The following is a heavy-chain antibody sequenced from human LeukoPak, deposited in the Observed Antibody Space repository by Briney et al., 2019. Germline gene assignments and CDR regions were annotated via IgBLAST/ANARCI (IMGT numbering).Heavy chain of an antibody. J-gene: IGHJ4*02. CDR1: GGSISSYY. CDR2: IYYSGST. CDR3: ARSKDILTGYCFVY. V-gene: IGHV4-59*01. D-gene: IGHD3-9*01. Sequence: SETLSLTCTVSGGSISSYYWSWIRQPPGKGLEWIGYIYYSGSTKYNPSLKSRVTISVDTSKKQFSLKLSSVTAADTAVYYCARSKDILTGYCFVYWGQGTLVTVSS.